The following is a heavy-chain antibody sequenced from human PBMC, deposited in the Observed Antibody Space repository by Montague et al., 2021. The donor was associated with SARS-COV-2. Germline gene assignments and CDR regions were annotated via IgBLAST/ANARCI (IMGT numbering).Heavy chain of an antibody. CDR2: IYHSGST. Sequence: SETLSLTCTVSGYSISSGYYWCWIRQPPGKGLEWIGSIYHSGSTYYNPSPKSRVTISVDTSKNQFSLKLSSVTAADTAVYYCASEVRCYDFWRCRGQTSPDYWGQGTLVTVSS. V-gene: IGHV4-38-2*02. CDR1: GYSISSGYY. D-gene: IGHD3-3*01. J-gene: IGHJ4*02. CDR3: ASEVRCYDFWRCRGQTSPDY.